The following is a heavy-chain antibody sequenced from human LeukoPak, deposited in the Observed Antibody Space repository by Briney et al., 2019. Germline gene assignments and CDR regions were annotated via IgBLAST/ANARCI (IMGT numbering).Heavy chain of an antibody. V-gene: IGHV3-7*03. CDR2: IKQDGSEK. CDR1: EFSVGSNY. J-gene: IGHJ4*02. Sequence: GGSLRLSCAASEFSVGSNYTTWVRQAPGKGLEWVANIKQDGSEKYYVDSVKGRFTISRDNAKNSLHLQMNSLRADDTAVYYCANNPQLVPRYFDYWGQGTLVTVSS. D-gene: IGHD6-13*01. CDR3: ANNPQLVPRYFDY.